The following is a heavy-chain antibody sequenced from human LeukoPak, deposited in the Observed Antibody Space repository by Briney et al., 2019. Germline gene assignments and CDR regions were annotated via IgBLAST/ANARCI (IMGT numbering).Heavy chain of an antibody. J-gene: IGHJ4*02. D-gene: IGHD1-26*01. V-gene: IGHV5-51*01. Sequence: GESLKISCKDSGHTFTHYWIAWVRQMPGKGLEWMGMIYPGDSSTRYSPSFEGQVTISADTSISTAYLQWSSLQAADTAMYYCARQVGATGHYDLWGQGTLVTVSS. CDR2: IYPGDSST. CDR1: GHTFTHYW. CDR3: ARQVGATGHYDL.